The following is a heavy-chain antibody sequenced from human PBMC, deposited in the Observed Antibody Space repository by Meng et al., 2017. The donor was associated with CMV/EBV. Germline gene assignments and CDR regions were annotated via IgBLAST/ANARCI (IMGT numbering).Heavy chain of an antibody. CDR2: IYPGDSDP. D-gene: IGHD4-23*01. J-gene: IGHJ4*02. V-gene: IGHV5-51*01. Sequence: SCKGSGYSFTSYWIGWVRQMPGKGLEWMGIIYPGDSDPRYSPSFQGQATISADKSISTAYLQWSSLKASDTAMYYCARQLAVVTPSYFDSWGQGTLVTVSS. CDR3: ARQLAVVTPSYFDS. CDR1: GYSFTSYW.